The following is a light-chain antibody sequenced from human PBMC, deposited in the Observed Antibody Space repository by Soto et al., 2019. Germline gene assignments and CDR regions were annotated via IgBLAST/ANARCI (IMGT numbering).Light chain of an antibody. CDR1: QGISTY. CDR2: TAS. CDR3: LQDYNYPRT. Sequence: IQMSQSPSSLSASVGDRFTITCRASQGISTYLNWYQQKPGKAPNLLIYTASNLKSGVPSRFRGSGSGTDFTLTISSLQPEDFETYYCLQDYNYPRTFGQGTKVDIK. J-gene: IGKJ1*01. V-gene: IGKV1-6*01.